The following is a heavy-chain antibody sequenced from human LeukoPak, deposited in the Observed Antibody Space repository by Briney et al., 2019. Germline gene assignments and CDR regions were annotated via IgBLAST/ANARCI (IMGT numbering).Heavy chain of an antibody. CDR1: GFTFSDYY. Sequence: GGSLRLSCAASGFTFSDYYMTWIRQAPGKGLEWVSYISSSSSTISYADSVKGRFTISRDNAKNSLYLQMNSLRAEDTAVYYCASRRGQSGYQPGDYWGQGTLVTVSS. CDR2: ISSSSSTI. V-gene: IGHV3-11*04. CDR3: ASRRGQSGYQPGDY. J-gene: IGHJ4*02. D-gene: IGHD3-3*01.